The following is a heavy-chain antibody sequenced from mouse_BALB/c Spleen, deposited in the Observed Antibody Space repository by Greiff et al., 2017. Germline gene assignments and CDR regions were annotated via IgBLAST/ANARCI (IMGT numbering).Heavy chain of an antibody. V-gene: IGHV3-2*02. J-gene: IGHJ1*01. CDR2: ISYSGST. Sequence: EVKVEESGPGLVKPSQSLSLTCTVTGYSITSDYAWNWIRQFPGNKLEWMGYISYSGSTSYNPSLKSRISITRDTSKNQFFLQLNSVTTEDTATYYCARHGSPSWFDVWGAGTTVTVSS. CDR1: GYSITSDYA. D-gene: IGHD1-1*01. CDR3: ARHGSPSWFDV.